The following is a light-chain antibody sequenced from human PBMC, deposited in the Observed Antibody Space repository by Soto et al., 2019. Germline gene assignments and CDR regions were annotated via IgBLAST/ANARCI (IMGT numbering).Light chain of an antibody. CDR2: DVS. CDR1: SSDVGGYNY. Sequence: QSALTQPRSVSGSPGQSVTISCTGTSSDVGGYNYVSWYQQHPGKAPKLMIYDVSKRPSGVPDRFSGSKSGNTASLTISGLHAEDEAYYCCCSDAGSYSLVFGGGTKLTVL. V-gene: IGLV2-11*01. CDR3: CSDAGSYSLV. J-gene: IGLJ2*01.